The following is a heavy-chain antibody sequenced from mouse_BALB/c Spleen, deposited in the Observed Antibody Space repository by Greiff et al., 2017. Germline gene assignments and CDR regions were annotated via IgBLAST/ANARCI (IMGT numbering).Heavy chain of an antibody. CDR2: FYPGSGSI. CDR1: GYTFTEYI. Sequence: QVQLQQSGAELVKPGASVKLSCKASGYTFTEYIIHWVKQRPGQGLEWIGRFYPGSGSIKYNENFKDKATLTADKSSSTGYMELSRLTSEDSAVYFCARHEDHGSSYGDWFAYWGQGTLVTVSA. D-gene: IGHD1-1*01. V-gene: IGHV1-62-2*01. CDR3: ARHEDHGSSYGDWFAY. J-gene: IGHJ3*01.